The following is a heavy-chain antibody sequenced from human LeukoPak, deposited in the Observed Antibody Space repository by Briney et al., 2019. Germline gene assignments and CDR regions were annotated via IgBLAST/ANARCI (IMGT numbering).Heavy chain of an antibody. Sequence: SQTLSLTCTVSGGSISSYYWSWIRQPPGKGLEGIGYIYYSGSTNYNPSLKSRVTISVDTSKNQFSLKLSSVTAADTAVYYCARWGGYDYWYFDLWGRGTLVTVSS. V-gene: IGHV4-59*08. CDR3: ARWGGYDYWYFDL. CDR1: GGSISSYY. CDR2: IYYSGST. J-gene: IGHJ2*01. D-gene: IGHD5-12*01.